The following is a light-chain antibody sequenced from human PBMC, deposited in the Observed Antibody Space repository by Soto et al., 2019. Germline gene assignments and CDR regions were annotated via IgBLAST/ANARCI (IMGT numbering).Light chain of an antibody. V-gene: IGKV3-20*01. CDR2: GAS. CDR1: QSVSSSY. CDR3: KQYGSSRGT. J-gene: IGKJ1*01. Sequence: EIVMTQSPATLCVSPGEVATLSCSASQSVSSSYLAWYQQKPGQAPRLIIYGASSRATGIPDRFSGSGSGTDFTLTISRLEPEDFAVYYCKQYGSSRGTFGHGHMVAIK.